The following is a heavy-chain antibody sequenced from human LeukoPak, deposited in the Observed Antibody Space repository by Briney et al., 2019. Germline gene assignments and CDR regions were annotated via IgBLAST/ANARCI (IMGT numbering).Heavy chain of an antibody. CDR1: GFTFSSFG. V-gene: IGHV3-30*18. CDR3: AKDHYEVIVAGAFDY. CDR2: ILYDGSQN. J-gene: IGHJ4*02. D-gene: IGHD3-22*01. Sequence: PGRSLRLSCVASGFTFSSFGMHWVRQAPGKGLEWVAVILYDGSQNHYADVVKGRFIISRDNSKNTLYLQVNNLKPEDTAVYYCAKDHYEVIVAGAFDYWGQGTLVTVSS.